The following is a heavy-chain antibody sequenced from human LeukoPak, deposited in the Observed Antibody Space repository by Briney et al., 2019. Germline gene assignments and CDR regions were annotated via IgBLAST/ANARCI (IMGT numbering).Heavy chain of an antibody. V-gene: IGHV4-59*01. CDR2: IYYSGST. D-gene: IGHD6-13*01. CDR1: GGSISSYY. CDR3: ARYSLLPRYFDL. J-gene: IGHJ2*01. Sequence: PSETLSLTCTVSGGSISSYYWSWIWQPPGKGLEWIGYIYYSGSTNYNPSLKSRVTISVDTSKNQFSLKLSSVTAADTAVYYCARYSLLPRYFDLWGRGTLVTVSS.